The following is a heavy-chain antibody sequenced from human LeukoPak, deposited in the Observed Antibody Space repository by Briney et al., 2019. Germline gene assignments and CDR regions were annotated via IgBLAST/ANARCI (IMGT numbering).Heavy chain of an antibody. D-gene: IGHD1-26*01. Sequence: GGSLRLSCPASGFTFSSYAMSRVRPAPGKGLELVSAISGSGCSTYYADSAKRRFTISRAKSKNTIYLPLNRMTAEATAVSYCAKASGSYYFDYWGQGTLVTVSS. J-gene: IGHJ4*02. CDR3: AKASGSYYFDY. CDR2: ISGSGCST. V-gene: IGHV3-23*01. CDR1: GFTFSSYA.